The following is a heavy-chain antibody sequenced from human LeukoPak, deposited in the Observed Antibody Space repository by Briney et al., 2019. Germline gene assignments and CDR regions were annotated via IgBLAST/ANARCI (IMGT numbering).Heavy chain of an antibody. D-gene: IGHD1-26*01. Sequence: ASVKVSCKASGYSFTGYYMHWVRQAPGQGLEWMGWINPNSGGTKYEQKFQGRVKMTRDMSISTAYMELRRLRSDDTAVYNCARGRLSAGWEIRPKFDYWGQGTLVTVSS. CDR1: GYSFTGYY. V-gene: IGHV1-2*02. CDR2: INPNSGGT. J-gene: IGHJ4*02. CDR3: ARGRLSAGWEIRPKFDY.